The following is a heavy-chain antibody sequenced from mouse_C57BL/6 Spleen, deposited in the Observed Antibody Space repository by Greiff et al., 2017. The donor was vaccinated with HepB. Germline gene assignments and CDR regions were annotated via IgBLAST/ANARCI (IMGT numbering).Heavy chain of an antibody. Sequence: QVQLQQPGAELVMPGASVKLSCKASGYTFTSYWIHWVKQRPGQGLEWIGEIDPSDSYTNYNQKFKGKSTLTVDKSSSTAYMQLSSLTSEDSAVYYCARSYITTVPLAYWGQGTLVTVSA. CDR2: IDPSDSYT. CDR3: ARSYITTVPLAY. D-gene: IGHD1-1*01. J-gene: IGHJ3*01. V-gene: IGHV1-69*01. CDR1: GYTFTSYW.